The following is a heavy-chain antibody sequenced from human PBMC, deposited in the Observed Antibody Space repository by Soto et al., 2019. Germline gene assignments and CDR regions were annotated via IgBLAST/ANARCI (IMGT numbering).Heavy chain of an antibody. J-gene: IGHJ6*03. Sequence: GGSLRLSCAASGFTFSGSAMHWVRQASGKGLEWVGRIRSKANSYATAYAASVKGRFTISRDDSKNTAYLQMNSLKTEDTAVYYCTRFGAAGHEEYYYYMDVWGKGTTVTVSS. CDR1: GFTFSGSA. V-gene: IGHV3-73*01. CDR3: TRFGAAGHEEYYYYMDV. CDR2: IRSKANSYAT. D-gene: IGHD6-13*01.